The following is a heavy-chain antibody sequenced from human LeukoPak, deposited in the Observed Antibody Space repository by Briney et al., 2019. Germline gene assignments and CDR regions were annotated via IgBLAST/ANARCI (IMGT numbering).Heavy chain of an antibody. CDR2: IYYSGST. CDR3: ARDRQDYGSGSYYSGMDV. D-gene: IGHD3-10*01. Sequence: SETLSLTCTVSGGSISSYYWSWIRQPPGKGLEWIGYIYYSGSTNYNPSLKSRVTISVDTSKNQFSLKLSSVTAADTAVYYCARDRQDYGSGSYYSGMDVWGQETTVTVSS. J-gene: IGHJ6*02. CDR1: GGSISSYY. V-gene: IGHV4-59*01.